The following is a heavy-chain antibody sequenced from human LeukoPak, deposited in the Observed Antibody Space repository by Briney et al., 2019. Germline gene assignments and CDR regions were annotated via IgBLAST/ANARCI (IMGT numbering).Heavy chain of an antibody. CDR2: IIPIFGTA. D-gene: IGHD4-17*01. Sequence: GASVKVSCKASGGTFSSYAISWVRQAPGQGLEWMGGIIPIFGTANYAQKFQGRVTITADESTRTAYMELSSLRSEDTAVYYCAREKATVTTSGAFDIWGQGTMVTVSS. J-gene: IGHJ3*02. V-gene: IGHV1-69*13. CDR3: AREKATVTTSGAFDI. CDR1: GGTFSSYA.